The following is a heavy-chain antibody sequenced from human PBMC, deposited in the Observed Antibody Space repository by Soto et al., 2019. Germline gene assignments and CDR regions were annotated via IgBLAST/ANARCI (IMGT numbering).Heavy chain of an antibody. V-gene: IGHV3-23*01. J-gene: IGHJ1*01. Sequence: GGSLRLSCAASGFTFSSYAMSWVRQAPGKGLEWVSAISGSGGSTYYADSVKGRFTITRDNSKNTLYLQMNSLRAEDTAVYYCAKGIGIAAAGTKGVYFQHWGQGTLVTVSS. CDR1: GFTFSSYA. CDR3: AKGIGIAAAGTKGVYFQH. CDR2: ISGSGGST. D-gene: IGHD6-13*01.